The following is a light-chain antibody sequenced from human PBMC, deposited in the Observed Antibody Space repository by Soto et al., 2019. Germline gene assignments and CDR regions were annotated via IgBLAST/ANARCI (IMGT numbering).Light chain of an antibody. V-gene: IGKV4-1*01. Sequence: DIVMTQSPDSLAVSLVESATINFKSSQSVLYSSNNKNYLAWYQQKPGQPPKLLIYWASTRESGVPDRFSGSGSGTDFTLTIGNLQAEDVAVYYCQQYYTTPAITFGQGTRLEIK. CDR3: QQYYTTPAIT. CDR1: QSVLYSSNNKNY. CDR2: WAS. J-gene: IGKJ5*01.